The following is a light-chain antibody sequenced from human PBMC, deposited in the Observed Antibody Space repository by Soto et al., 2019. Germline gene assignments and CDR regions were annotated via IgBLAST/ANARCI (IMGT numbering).Light chain of an antibody. Sequence: EIVLTQSPGTLSLSPGEIATLSCXXSESVASSYLAWYQQKPGQAPRLLIYGASSRATGIPDRFSGRGSGTDFTLIISRLEPEDFAVYYCQQYGSSPWAFGPRTKVDIK. J-gene: IGKJ1*01. CDR2: GAS. V-gene: IGKV3-20*01. CDR3: QQYGSSPWA. CDR1: ESVASSY.